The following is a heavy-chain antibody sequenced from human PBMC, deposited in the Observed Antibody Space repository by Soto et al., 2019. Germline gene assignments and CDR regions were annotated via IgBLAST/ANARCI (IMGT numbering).Heavy chain of an antibody. J-gene: IGHJ6*03. CDR1: GYTFTNFY. CDR2: INTFNYAT. V-gene: IGHV1-18*01. CDR3: ARERASVARRGVIPGYYYMDV. D-gene: IGHD3-10*01. Sequence: QVQLVQSGNEVKKPGASVKGSCKASGYTFTNFYITWVRQAPGQGLEWLGGINTFNYATNYAQKLQGRATLPTDQSTTTAFMELRSLLSDDTAVYFCARERASVARRGVIPGYYYMDVWGKGTTVTVSS.